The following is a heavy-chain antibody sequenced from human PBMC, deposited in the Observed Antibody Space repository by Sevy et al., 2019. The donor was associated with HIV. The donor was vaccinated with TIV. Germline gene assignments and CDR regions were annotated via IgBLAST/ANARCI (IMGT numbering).Heavy chain of an antibody. J-gene: IGHJ4*02. V-gene: IGHV3-30-3*01. CDR3: ARDPHSVPHWGSFDS. CDR2: DSKEGTNK. Sequence: GGSLRLSCEASGFTFTRYAFHWVRQAPGKGLEWVAADSKEGTNKYYADSVKGRFTISRDNSRNTLYLQMQSLRADDTAVYFCARDPHSVPHWGSFDSWGQGTLVTVSS. D-gene: IGHD3-16*01. CDR1: GFTFTRYA.